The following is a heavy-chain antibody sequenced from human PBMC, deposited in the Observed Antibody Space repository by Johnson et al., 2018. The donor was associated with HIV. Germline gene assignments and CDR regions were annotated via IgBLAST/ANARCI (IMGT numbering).Heavy chain of an antibody. CDR3: ARASHSSGWYGRLGDAFDI. Sequence: VQLVESGGGVVQPGRSLRLSCAASGFTFSSYAMHWVRQDPGKGLEWVAVISYNEDKKYYADSVKGRFTISRDNSENTVYLQMNSLRVEDTAVYYCARASHSSGWYGRLGDAFDIWGQGTMVTVSS. D-gene: IGHD6-19*01. J-gene: IGHJ3*02. CDR2: ISYNEDKK. CDR1: GFTFSSYA. V-gene: IGHV3-30*14.